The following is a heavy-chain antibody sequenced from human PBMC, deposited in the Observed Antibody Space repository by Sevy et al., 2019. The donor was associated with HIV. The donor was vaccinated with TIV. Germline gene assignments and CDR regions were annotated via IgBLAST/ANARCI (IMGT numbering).Heavy chain of an antibody. J-gene: IGHJ4*02. Sequence: SETLSLTCGIYGGSFNNYDWSWIRQPPGKGLEWIGAVTHSGSTNYNPSLKSRLTMSLDTSKNQFSLKLTSVTAADTAVYYCARWRGTRVTMMVVVTTGYFDYWGQGTLVTVSS. CDR3: ARWRGTRVTMMVVVTTGYFDY. D-gene: IGHD3-22*01. CDR2: VTHSGST. CDR1: GGSFNNYD. V-gene: IGHV4-34*01.